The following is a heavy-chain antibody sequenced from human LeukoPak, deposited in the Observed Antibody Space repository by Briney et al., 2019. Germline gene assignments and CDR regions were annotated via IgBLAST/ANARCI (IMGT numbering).Heavy chain of an antibody. D-gene: IGHD3-22*01. Sequence: PSETLSLTCTVSGGSISSSSYYWGWIRQPPGKGLEWIGSIYYSGSTYYNPSLKSRVTISVDTSKNQFSLKLSSVTAADTAVYYCARGGRQLGRRWLSYFDYWGQGTLVAVSS. V-gene: IGHV4-39*01. CDR3: ARGGRQLGRRWLSYFDY. CDR1: GGSISSSSYY. J-gene: IGHJ4*02. CDR2: IYYSGST.